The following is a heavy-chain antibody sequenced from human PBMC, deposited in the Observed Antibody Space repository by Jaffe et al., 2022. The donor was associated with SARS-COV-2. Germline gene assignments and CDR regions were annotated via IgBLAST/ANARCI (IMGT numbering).Heavy chain of an antibody. Sequence: VQLQESGPGLVKPSETLSLTCSVSGASLSTATEYWSWVRQPPGKGLEWIGYIYYSGSTKYNPSLKSRATISQDTSKNLFSLKLKSVTAADTAVYYCAKLTGYFHYDYWGQGSLVTVSS. CDR2: IYYSGST. CDR3: AKLTGYFHYDY. J-gene: IGHJ4*02. D-gene: IGHD3-9*01. CDR1: GASLSTATEY. V-gene: IGHV4-61*03.